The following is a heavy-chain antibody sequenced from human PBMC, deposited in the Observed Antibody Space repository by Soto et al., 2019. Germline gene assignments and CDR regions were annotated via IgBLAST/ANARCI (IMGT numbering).Heavy chain of an antibody. J-gene: IGHJ6*03. CDR2: IYYSGST. CDR1: GGSISSYY. D-gene: IGHD4-17*01. V-gene: IGHV4-59*01. Sequence: SETLSLTCTVSGGSISSYYWSWIRQPPGKGLEWIGYIYYSGSTNYNPSLKSRVTISVDTSKNQFSLKLSSVTAADTAVYYCARARENGDYYDYYYYMDVWGKGTTVTVSS. CDR3: ARARENGDYYDYYYYMDV.